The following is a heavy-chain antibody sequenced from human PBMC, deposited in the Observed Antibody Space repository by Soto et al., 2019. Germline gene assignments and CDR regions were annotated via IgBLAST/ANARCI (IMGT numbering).Heavy chain of an antibody. CDR3: ARSPAGITGTRRAF. V-gene: IGHV3-21*04. CDR2: ISISSLHI. D-gene: IGHD1-7*01. Sequence: GGSLRLSCATSGFTFSSYTMTWVRQAPGKGLEWISSISISSLHIYYAESLKGRFTVSRDNANNSQYLQMNSLRAEDTAVYYCARSPAGITGTRRAFWGLGTLVTAPS. CDR1: GFTFSSYT. J-gene: IGHJ4*02.